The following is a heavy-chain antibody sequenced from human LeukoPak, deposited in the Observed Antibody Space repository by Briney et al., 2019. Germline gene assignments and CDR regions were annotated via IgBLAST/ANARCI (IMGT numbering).Heavy chain of an antibody. J-gene: IGHJ6*02. CDR2: VYCGGST. D-gene: IGHD2-21*01. CDR1: GGSISRNSDY. Sequence: SETLSLTCTVSGGSISRNSDYWGWIRQPPGKGRVWIGSVYCGGSTYYNPSLESRVTISVDTSKNQFSLNLNSVTVADTGVYYCARDTQIFSAIKKFHYYGMDVWGQGTTVTVSS. CDR3: ARDTQIFSAIKKFHYYGMDV. V-gene: IGHV4-39*07.